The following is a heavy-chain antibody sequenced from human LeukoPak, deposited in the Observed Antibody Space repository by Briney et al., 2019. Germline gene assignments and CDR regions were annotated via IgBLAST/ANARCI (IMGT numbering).Heavy chain of an antibody. D-gene: IGHD3-10*01. V-gene: IGHV1-18*01. Sequence: ASVKVSCKASGYTFTSYGISWVRQAPGQGLEWMGWISAYNGITNYAQKLQGRVTMTTDTSTSIAYMELRSLRSDDTAVYYCARDDGSGNYDKAPFDYWGQGTLVTVSS. J-gene: IGHJ4*02. CDR3: ARDDGSGNYDKAPFDY. CDR2: ISAYNGIT. CDR1: GYTFTSYG.